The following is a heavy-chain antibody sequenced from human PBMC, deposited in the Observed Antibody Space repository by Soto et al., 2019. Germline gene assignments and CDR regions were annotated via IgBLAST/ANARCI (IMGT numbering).Heavy chain of an antibody. V-gene: IGHV3-64D*06. J-gene: IGHJ6*02. CDR1: GFTFSSYA. D-gene: IGHD5-18*01. Sequence: GGSLRLSCSASGFTFSSYAMHWVRQAPGKGLEYVSAISSNGGSTYYADSVKGRFTISRDNSKNTLYLQMSSLRAEDTAVYYWVKDSGRYSYGPYYYYGMDVWGQGTTVTVSS. CDR3: VKDSGRYSYGPYYYYGMDV. CDR2: ISSNGGST.